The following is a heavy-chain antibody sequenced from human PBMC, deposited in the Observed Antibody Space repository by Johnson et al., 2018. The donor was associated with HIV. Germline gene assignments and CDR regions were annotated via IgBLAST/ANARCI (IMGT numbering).Heavy chain of an antibody. V-gene: IGHV3-11*04. CDR1: GFTFSDYY. CDR3: ASTIFGVAWHAFDI. CDR2: ISSSGSTI. Sequence: QMLLVESGGGLVQPGGSLRLSCAASGFTFSDYYMSWIRQAPGKGLEWVSYISSSGSTIYYADSVKGRFTISRDNAKNSLYLQMNSLRAEDTAVYYCASTIFGVAWHAFDIWGQGTMVIVSS. D-gene: IGHD3-3*01. J-gene: IGHJ3*02.